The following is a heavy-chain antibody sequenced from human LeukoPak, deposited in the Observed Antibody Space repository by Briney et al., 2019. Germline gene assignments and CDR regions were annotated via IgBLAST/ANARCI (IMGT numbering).Heavy chain of an antibody. CDR1: VGTFSSHA. CDR2: IIPIFGTA. CDR3: ARDRDGSSSLDY. Sequence: ASVKVSCKASVGTFSSHAISWVRQAPGQGLEWMGGIIPIFGTANYAQKFQGRVTITADESTSTAYMELSSLRSEDTAVYYCARDRDGSSSLDYWGQGTLVTVSS. V-gene: IGHV1-69*13. D-gene: IGHD1-26*01. J-gene: IGHJ4*02.